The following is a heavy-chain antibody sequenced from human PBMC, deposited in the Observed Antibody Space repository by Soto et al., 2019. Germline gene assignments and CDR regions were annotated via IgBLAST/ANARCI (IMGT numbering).Heavy chain of an antibody. CDR1: GFSVSKAW. V-gene: IGHV3-15*01. J-gene: IGHJ6*02. Sequence: GSLGLSCAACGFSVSKAWMSWVRQAPGKGLEWVGRIKSKTDGWTADYGAPVKGRFTISRDDSKNTLFLQVNSLQIEDTAVYYCSAASLVRGVSQNYYYYGMDVWARRTTVTVSS. D-gene: IGHD3-10*01. CDR2: IKSKTDGWTA. CDR3: SAASLVRGVSQNYYYYGMDV.